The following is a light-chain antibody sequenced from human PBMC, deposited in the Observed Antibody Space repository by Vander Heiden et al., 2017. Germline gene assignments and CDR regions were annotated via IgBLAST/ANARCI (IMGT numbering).Light chain of an antibody. J-gene: IGLJ2*01. Sequence: SYELTQSPSVSASPGPTASITCSGEKLGDKYASWYQQKPGQYPILIIYQNAKRPSGIPERFSGSNSGNTATLTISGTQAMDEADYYCQAWDTSTVVFGGGTKLTVL. CDR3: QAWDTSTVV. CDR2: QNA. CDR1: KLGDKY. V-gene: IGLV3-1*01.